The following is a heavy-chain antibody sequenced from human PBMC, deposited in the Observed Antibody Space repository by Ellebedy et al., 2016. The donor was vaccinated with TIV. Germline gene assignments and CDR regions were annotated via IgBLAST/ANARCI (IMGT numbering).Heavy chain of an antibody. CDR1: GFTFSNYA. D-gene: IGHD2/OR15-2a*01. CDR2: ITSDLLDM. CDR3: ATDRGERGLLSFFDF. Sequence: PGGSLRLSCAASGFTFSNYAMSWFRQAPGRGLEWVSSITSDLLDMTYRDSVKGRFTISRDNAKNSLSLQMDNLRAEDTAVYYCATDRGERGLLSFFDFWGQGTGVTVST. J-gene: IGHJ4*01. V-gene: IGHV3-21*01.